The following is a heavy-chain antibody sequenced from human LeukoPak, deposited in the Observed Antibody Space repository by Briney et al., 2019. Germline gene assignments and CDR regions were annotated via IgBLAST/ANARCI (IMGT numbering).Heavy chain of an antibody. CDR2: IQQDGTEK. CDR3: ARSPTRDYYGSGSVFDY. J-gene: IGHJ4*02. Sequence: GGSLRLSCAASGFSFTTYWMSWVRQAPGKGLEWVANIQQDGTEKYYVDSVKGRFTISRDNAKNSLYLQMNSLRAEDTAVYYCARSPTRDYYGSGSVFDYWGQGTLVTVSS. CDR1: GFSFTTYW. D-gene: IGHD3-10*01. V-gene: IGHV3-7*01.